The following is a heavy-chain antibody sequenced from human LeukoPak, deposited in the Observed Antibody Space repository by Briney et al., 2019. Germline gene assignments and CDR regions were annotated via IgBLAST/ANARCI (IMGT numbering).Heavy chain of an antibody. V-gene: IGHV4-4*07. CDR1: GGSISSYY. CDR3: ARDYGHYYFDY. CDR2: MYSGGNS. D-gene: IGHD4-17*01. Sequence: PSETLSLTCTVSGGSISSYYWSWIRQPAGKGLEWIGRMYSGGNSNYNPSLKSRVTMSVDTSKNQFSLKLSSVTAADTAVYYCARDYGHYYFDYWGQGTLVTVSS. J-gene: IGHJ4*02.